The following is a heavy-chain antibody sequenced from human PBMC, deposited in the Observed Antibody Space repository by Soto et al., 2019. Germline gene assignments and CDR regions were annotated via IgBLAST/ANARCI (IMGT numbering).Heavy chain of an antibody. Sequence: SETLSLTCAVYGGSFSGYYWSWIRQPPGKGLEWIGEINHSGSTNYNPSLKSRVTISVDTSKNQFSLKLSSVTAADTAVYYCARPDKNRYYYYGMDVWGQGTTVTVSS. CDR3: ARPDKNRYYYYGMDV. CDR1: GGSFSGYY. CDR2: INHSGST. J-gene: IGHJ6*02. V-gene: IGHV4-34*01.